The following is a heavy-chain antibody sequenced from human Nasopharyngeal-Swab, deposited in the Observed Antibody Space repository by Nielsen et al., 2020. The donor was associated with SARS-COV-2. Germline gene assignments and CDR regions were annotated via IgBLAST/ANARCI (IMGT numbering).Heavy chain of an antibody. CDR2: IYTSGST. D-gene: IGHD1-26*01. Sequence: SETLSLTCTVSGGSISSGSYYWSWIRQPAGKGLEWIGRIYTSGSTNYNPSLKSRVTISVDTSKNQFSLKLSSVTAADTAVYYCARGYGSFPYYFDHWGQGTLVTVSS. CDR3: ARGYGSFPYYFDH. CDR1: GGSISSGSYY. J-gene: IGHJ4*02. V-gene: IGHV4-61*02.